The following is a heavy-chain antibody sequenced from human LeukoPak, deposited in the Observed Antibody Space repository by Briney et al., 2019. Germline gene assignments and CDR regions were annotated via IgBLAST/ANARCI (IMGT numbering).Heavy chain of an antibody. CDR1: GYTLTELS. J-gene: IGHJ6*02. CDR3: ALFILSPFGPPAPSYGMDV. CDR2: FDPEDGET. V-gene: IGHV1-24*01. D-gene: IGHD3-16*01. Sequence: ASVKVSCKVSGYTLTELSMHWVRQAPGKGLEWMGGFDPEDGETIYAQKFQGRVTMTEDTSTDTAYMELRSLRSDDTAVYYCALFILSPFGPPAPSYGMDVWGQGTTVTVSS.